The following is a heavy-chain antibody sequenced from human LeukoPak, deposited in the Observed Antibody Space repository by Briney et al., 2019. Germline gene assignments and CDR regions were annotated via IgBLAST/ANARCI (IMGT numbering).Heavy chain of an antibody. CDR3: ARLGYGNGRVNWFDP. D-gene: IGHD5-18*01. V-gene: IGHV4-34*01. CDR2: INHSGST. J-gene: IGHJ5*02. CDR1: GGSFSGYY. Sequence: SETLSLTCAVYGGSFSGYYWSWIRQPPGKGLEWIGEINHSGSTNYNPSLKSRVTISVDTSKNQFSLKLSSVTAADTAVYYCARLGYGNGRVNWFDPWGQGNLVTVSS.